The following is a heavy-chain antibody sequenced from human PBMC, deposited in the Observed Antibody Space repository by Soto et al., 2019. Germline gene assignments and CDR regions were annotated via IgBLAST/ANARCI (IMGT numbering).Heavy chain of an antibody. J-gene: IGHJ5*02. CDR1: GGSISSGGYS. Sequence: QLQLQESGSGLVKPSQTLSLTCAVSGGSISSGGYSWSWIRQPPGKGLEWIGYIYHSGSTYYNPSLKSRVTISVVRAKYQFSLKLSSVTAADTAVYYCALVSGSGWFDPWGQGTLVTVSS. V-gene: IGHV4-30-2*01. CDR3: ALVSGSGWFDP. D-gene: IGHD3-10*01. CDR2: IYHSGST.